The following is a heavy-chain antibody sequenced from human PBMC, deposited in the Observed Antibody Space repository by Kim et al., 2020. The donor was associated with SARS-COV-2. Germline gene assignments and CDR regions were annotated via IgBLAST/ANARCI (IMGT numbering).Heavy chain of an antibody. J-gene: IGHJ5*02. Sequence: ASVKVSCKASGYTFTSYYMHWVRQAPGQGLEWMGIINPSGGSTSYAQKFQGRVTMTRDTSTSTVYMELSSLRSEDTAVYYCARAGRIQLWLSGSGWFDPWGQGTLVTVSS. V-gene: IGHV1-46*01. D-gene: IGHD5-18*01. CDR2: INPSGGST. CDR1: GYTFTSYY. CDR3: ARAGRIQLWLSGSGWFDP.